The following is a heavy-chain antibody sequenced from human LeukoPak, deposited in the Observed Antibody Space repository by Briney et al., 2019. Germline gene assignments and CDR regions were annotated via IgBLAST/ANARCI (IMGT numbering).Heavy chain of an antibody. CDR1: GFTFSSYA. CDR3: ARRVSPSPLDY. J-gene: IGHJ4*02. Sequence: GGSLRLSCSASGFTFSSYAMHWVRQAPGEGLESVSDVSCNGGSTYYAEAVKGRFTISRDNSKNTLYLQMSSLRAEDTAVYYCARRVSPSPLDYWGQGTLVTVSS. V-gene: IGHV3-64D*09. CDR2: VSCNGGST. D-gene: IGHD3-22*01.